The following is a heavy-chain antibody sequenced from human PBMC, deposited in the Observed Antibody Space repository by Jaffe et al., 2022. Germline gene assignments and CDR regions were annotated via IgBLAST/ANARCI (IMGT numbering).Heavy chain of an antibody. J-gene: IGHJ4*02. V-gene: IGHV4-34*01. CDR2: INQSGST. Sequence: QVQLQQWGAGLLKPSETLSLTCAVYGGSLSGYYWSWIRQPPGKGLKWIGEINQSGSTNYNPSLKSRVTISADTSKSQFSLKLSSVTAADTAVYYCARSPYCSSTSCYALGEFDYWGQGILVTVSS. D-gene: IGHD2-2*01. CDR1: GGSLSGYY. CDR3: ARSPYCSSTSCYALGEFDY.